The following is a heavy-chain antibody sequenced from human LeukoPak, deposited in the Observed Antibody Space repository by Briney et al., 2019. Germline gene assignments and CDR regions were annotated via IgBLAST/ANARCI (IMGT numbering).Heavy chain of an antibody. J-gene: IGHJ4*02. CDR3: ARGSRRYYFDY. Sequence: ASVKVSCKASGYTFTSYDINLVRQATGPGLEWMGWMNPNSGNTGYAQKFQGRVTMTRNTYISTAYMELSSLRSEDTAVYYCARGSRRYYFDYWGQGTLVTVSS. CDR2: MNPNSGNT. CDR1: GYTFTSYD. V-gene: IGHV1-8*01.